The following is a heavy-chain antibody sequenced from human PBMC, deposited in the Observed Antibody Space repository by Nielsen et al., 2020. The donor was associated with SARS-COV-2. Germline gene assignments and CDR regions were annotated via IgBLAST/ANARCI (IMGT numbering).Heavy chain of an antibody. CDR1: GFTFSSYG. V-gene: IGHV3-30*02. Sequence: GESLKISCAASGFTFSSYGMHWVRQAPGKGLEWVAVIWYDGSNKYYADSVKGRFTISRDNSKNTLYLQMNSLRAEDTAVYYCAKATYGGMDVWGQGTTVTVSS. J-gene: IGHJ6*02. CDR2: IWYDGSNK. CDR3: AKATYGGMDV. D-gene: IGHD4-17*01.